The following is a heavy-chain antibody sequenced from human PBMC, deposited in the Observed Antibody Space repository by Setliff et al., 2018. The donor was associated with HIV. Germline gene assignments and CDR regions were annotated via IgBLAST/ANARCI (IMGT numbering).Heavy chain of an antibody. J-gene: IGHJ4*02. V-gene: IGHV4-39*01. Sequence: KPSETLSLTCTVSGDSISSSAYYWGWVRQPPGKGLEWIGSIYHRGNTYYNPSLKSRVTISFDTSKNQFSLKLSFVTAADTAVYYCARHLKGWLQGDFWGQGTLVTVSS. CDR3: ARHLKGWLQGDF. D-gene: IGHD5-12*01. CDR1: GDSISSSAYY. CDR2: IYHRGNT.